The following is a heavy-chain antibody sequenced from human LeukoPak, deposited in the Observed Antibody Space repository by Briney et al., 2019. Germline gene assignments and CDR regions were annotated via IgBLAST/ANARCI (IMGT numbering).Heavy chain of an antibody. CDR1: GGSISSYY. Sequence: SETLSLTCTVSGGSISSYYWSWIRQPPGKGLEWIGYIYYSGSTNYNPSLKSRVTISVDTSKNQFSLKLSSVTAADTAVYYCARDQDYYDSSGYYYYYYMDVWGKGTTVTVSS. J-gene: IGHJ6*03. CDR3: ARDQDYYDSSGYYYYYYMDV. D-gene: IGHD3-22*01. CDR2: IYYSGST. V-gene: IGHV4-59*01.